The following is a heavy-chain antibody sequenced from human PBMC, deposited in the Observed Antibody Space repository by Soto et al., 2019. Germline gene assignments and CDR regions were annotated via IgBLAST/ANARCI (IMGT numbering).Heavy chain of an antibody. CDR2: ISGSGGST. J-gene: IGHJ4*02. Sequence: PGGSLRLSCAASGFTFSSYAMSWVRQAPGEGLEWVSAISGSGGSTYYADSVKGRFTISRDNSKNTLYLQMNSLRAEDTAVYYCAKDAYYYDSSGSNYWGQGTLVTVSS. V-gene: IGHV3-23*01. CDR1: GFTFSSYA. CDR3: AKDAYYYDSSGSNY. D-gene: IGHD3-22*01.